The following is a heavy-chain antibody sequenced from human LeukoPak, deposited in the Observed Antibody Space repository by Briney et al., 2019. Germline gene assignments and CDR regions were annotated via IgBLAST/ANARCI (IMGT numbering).Heavy chain of an antibody. CDR2: ISYDGSNE. V-gene: IGHV3-30*04. CDR1: GFTFSSYV. J-gene: IGHJ4*02. D-gene: IGHD3-16*01. CDR3: ARDRLGAMLFFDS. Sequence: PGRSLRLSCAASGFTFSSYVMHWVRQAPGKGLEWVAIISYDGSNEYYADSVKGRFTISRDNSKNTLYLQMNSLRAEDTALYYCARDRLGAMLFFDSWGQGTLVTVSS.